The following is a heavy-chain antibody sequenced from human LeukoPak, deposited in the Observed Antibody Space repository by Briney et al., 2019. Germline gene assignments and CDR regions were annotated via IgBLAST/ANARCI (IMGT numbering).Heavy chain of an antibody. J-gene: IGHJ4*02. V-gene: IGHV3-21*01. CDR3: ARGAGVLGLGGDH. CDR1: GFTFSAYN. CDR2: ISSNTNYK. D-gene: IGHD3-16*01. Sequence: PGGSLRLSCAASGFTFSAYNMNWVRQAPGKGLEWVASISSNTNYKYYADSLRGRFTVSRDNAKNSLFLQMNSLRAEDTAVYYCARGAGVLGLGGDHWGQGTLVTVSS.